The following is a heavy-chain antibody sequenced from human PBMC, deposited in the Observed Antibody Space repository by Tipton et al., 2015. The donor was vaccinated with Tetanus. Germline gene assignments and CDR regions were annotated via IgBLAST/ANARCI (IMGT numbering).Heavy chain of an antibody. CDR2: IDPNSGGT. Sequence: QLVQSGAEMKKPGASVKVSCKASGYTFTGYYIYWVRQAPGQGLEWMGWIDPNSGGTVYAQKFQGRVTMTTDTSISKAYMELRSLRSDDAAVYYCARDRGDYIEYGMDGWGPGTAGTVS. CDR1: GYTFTGYY. CDR3: ARDRGDYIEYGMDG. J-gene: IGHJ6*02. V-gene: IGHV1-2*02. D-gene: IGHD3-16*01.